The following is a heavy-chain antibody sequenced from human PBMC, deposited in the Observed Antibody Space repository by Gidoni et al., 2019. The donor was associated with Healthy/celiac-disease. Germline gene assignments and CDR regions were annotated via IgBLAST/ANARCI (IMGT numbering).Heavy chain of an antibody. CDR1: GFTFSSYW. J-gene: IGHJ6*02. V-gene: IGHV3-7*04. Sequence: EVQLVESGGGLVQPGGSLRLSCAASGFTFSSYWMSWVRQAPGKGLEWVANIKQDGSEKYYVDSVKGRFTISRDNAKNSLYLQMNSLRAEDTAVYYCARHRGYSYGYDYYYGMDVWGQGTTVTVSS. D-gene: IGHD5-18*01. CDR3: ARHRGYSYGYDYYYGMDV. CDR2: IKQDGSEK.